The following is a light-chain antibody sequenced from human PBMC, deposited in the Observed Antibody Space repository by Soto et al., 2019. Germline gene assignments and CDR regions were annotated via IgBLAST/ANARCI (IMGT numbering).Light chain of an antibody. CDR3: QQYGSSSWT. V-gene: IGKV3-20*01. CDR2: GAS. CDR1: QSVSSIY. J-gene: IGKJ1*01. Sequence: EIVLTQSPGTLSLSPGERATLSCRASQSVSSIYLAWYQHKPGQAPRLLIDGASSRATGIPDRFSGSGSGTDFTLTISRLEPEDSAVYYCQQYGSSSWTFGRGTTVEIK.